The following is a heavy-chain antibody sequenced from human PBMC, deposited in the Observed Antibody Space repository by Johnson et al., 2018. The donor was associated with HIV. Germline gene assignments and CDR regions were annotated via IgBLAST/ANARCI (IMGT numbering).Heavy chain of an antibody. CDR1: GFTFSNAW. D-gene: IGHD3-16*02. J-gene: IGHJ3*02. CDR3: TTDGGDDYVWGSYRYTHDAFDI. CDR2: IKSKTDGGTT. V-gene: IGHV3-15*01. Sequence: VQLVESGGGLVKPGGSLRLSCAASGFTFSNAWMNWVRQAPGKGLEWVGRIKSKTDGGTTDYAAPVKGRFTISRDDEKNTLYLQMNSLKNEDTAVYYCTTDGGDDYVWGSYRYTHDAFDIWGQGTMVTVSS.